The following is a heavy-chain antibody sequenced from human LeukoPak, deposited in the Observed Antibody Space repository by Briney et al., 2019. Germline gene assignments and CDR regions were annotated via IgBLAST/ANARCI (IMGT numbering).Heavy chain of an antibody. CDR1: GYTFTSYA. CDR3: ARGCSGGSCYYFDY. V-gene: IGHV1-3*03. D-gene: IGHD2-15*01. CDR2: INDGNGNT. Sequence: ASVRVSCKASGYTFTSYAMHWVRQAPGQRLEWMGWINDGNGNTKYSQEFQGRVTITTDTSASTAYMELSSLRCEDMAVYYCARGCSGGSCYYFDYWGQGTLVTVSS. J-gene: IGHJ4*02.